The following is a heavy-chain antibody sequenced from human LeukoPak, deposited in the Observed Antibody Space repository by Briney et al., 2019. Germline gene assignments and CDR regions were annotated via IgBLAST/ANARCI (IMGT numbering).Heavy chain of an antibody. J-gene: IGHJ6*02. D-gene: IGHD6-13*01. V-gene: IGHV1-69*10. CDR1: GGTFSSYA. CDR2: IIPIVGIA. CDR3: ARDRSSSWYIYGMDV. Sequence: ASVKVSRKASGGTFSSYAISWVRQPPGQGREWVGRIIPIVGIANYAQKFQGRVTIPADKSTSTAYMELSSLRSEDTAVYYCARDRSSSWYIYGMDVWGQGTTVTVSS.